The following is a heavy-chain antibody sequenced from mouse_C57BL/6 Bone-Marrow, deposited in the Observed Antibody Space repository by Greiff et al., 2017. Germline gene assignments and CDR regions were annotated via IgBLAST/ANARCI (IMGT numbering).Heavy chain of an antibody. V-gene: IGHV7-1*01. Sequence: EVKLVESGGGLVQSGRSLRLSCATSGFTFSDFYMEWVRQAPGKGLEWIAARRNKANDYTTEYSASVKGRFIVSRDTSQSILYLQMNALRAEDTAIYYCARDDYWGQGTSVTGSS. CDR1: GFTFSDFY. CDR3: ARDDY. CDR2: RRNKANDYTT. J-gene: IGHJ4*01.